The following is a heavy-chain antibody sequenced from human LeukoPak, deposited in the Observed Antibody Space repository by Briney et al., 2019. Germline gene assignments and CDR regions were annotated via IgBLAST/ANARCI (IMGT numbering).Heavy chain of an antibody. Sequence: GGSLRLSCAASGFTFSSYWMSWVRQAPGKGLEWVANIKQDGSEKYYVDSVKGRFTISSDNAKNSLYLQMNSLRVEDTAVYYCARAPVYYYYYYMDVWGKGTTVIVSS. V-gene: IGHV3-7*01. CDR3: ARAPVYYYYYYMDV. CDR1: GFTFSSYW. CDR2: IKQDGSEK. J-gene: IGHJ6*03.